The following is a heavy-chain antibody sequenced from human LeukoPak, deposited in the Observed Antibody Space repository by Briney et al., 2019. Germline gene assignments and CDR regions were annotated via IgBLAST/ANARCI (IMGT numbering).Heavy chain of an antibody. V-gene: IGHV5-51*01. CDR1: GYNFTSYW. Sequence: GESLKISCKGSGYNFTSYWIGWVRQMPGKGLEWMGIIYAGDSDTRYSPSFQGQVAISADKSISTAYLQWSSLKASDTAMYYCARHIDLTAPIDYWGQGTLVTVSS. CDR3: ARHIDLTAPIDY. J-gene: IGHJ4*02. CDR2: IYAGDSDT. D-gene: IGHD3-3*01.